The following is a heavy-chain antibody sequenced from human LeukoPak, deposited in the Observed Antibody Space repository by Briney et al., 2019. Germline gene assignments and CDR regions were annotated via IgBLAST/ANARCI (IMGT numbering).Heavy chain of an antibody. CDR2: IIPIFGTA. Sequence: SVKVSCKASGGTFSSYAISWVRQAPGQGLEWMGGIIPIFGTANYAQKFQGRVTITADESTSTAYMELSSLRSEDTAVYYCASHPRPGTTFGSRGNVDVWGKGTTVTVSS. D-gene: IGHD1-1*01. CDR3: ASHPRPGTTFGSRGNVDV. J-gene: IGHJ6*04. CDR1: GGTFSSYA. V-gene: IGHV1-69*13.